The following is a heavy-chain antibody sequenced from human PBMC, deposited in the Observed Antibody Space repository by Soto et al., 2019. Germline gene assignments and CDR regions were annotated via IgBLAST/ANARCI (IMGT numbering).Heavy chain of an antibody. CDR1: GGSISSYY. V-gene: IGHV4-4*07. J-gene: IGHJ6*02. CDR3: ARGIPQFSPRYYYYGMDV. Sequence: SETLSLTCTVSGGSISSYYWSWIRQPAGKGLEWIGRIYTSGSTNYNPSLKSRVTMSVDTSKNQFSLKLSSVTAADTAVYYCARGIPQFSPRYYYYGMDVWGQGTTVT. D-gene: IGHD2-21*01. CDR2: IYTSGST.